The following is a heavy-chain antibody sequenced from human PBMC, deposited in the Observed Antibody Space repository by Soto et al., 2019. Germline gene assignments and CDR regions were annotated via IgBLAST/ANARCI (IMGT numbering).Heavy chain of an antibody. J-gene: IGHJ4*02. CDR3: ARESEDLTSNFDY. V-gene: IGHV3-21*01. Sequence: LRLSCAASGFTFTRYSMNWVRQAPGKGLEWVSSISSTTNYIYYADSMKGRFTVSRDNAKNSVYLEMNSLSAEDTAVYYCARESEDLTSNFDYWGQGTLVTISS. CDR1: GFTFTRYS. CDR2: ISSTTNYI.